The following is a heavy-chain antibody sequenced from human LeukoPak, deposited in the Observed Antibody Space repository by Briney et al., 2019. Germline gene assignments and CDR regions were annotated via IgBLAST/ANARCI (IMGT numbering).Heavy chain of an antibody. D-gene: IGHD6-19*01. J-gene: IGHJ4*02. CDR1: GGSISSGGYY. V-gene: IGHV4-31*03. CDR3: ANAVAGADNYFDY. Sequence: SQTLSLTCTVSGGSISSGGYYWSWIRQHPGKGLEWIGYIYYSGSTYYNPSLKSRVTISVDTSKNQFSLKLSSVTAADTAVYYCANAVAGADNYFDYWGQGTLVTVSS. CDR2: IYYSGST.